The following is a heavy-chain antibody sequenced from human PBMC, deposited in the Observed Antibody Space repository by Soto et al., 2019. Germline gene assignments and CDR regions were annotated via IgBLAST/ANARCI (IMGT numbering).Heavy chain of an antibody. V-gene: IGHV5-51*01. D-gene: IGHD3-22*01. CDR1: GYSFTSYW. Sequence: GESLKISCKGSGYSFTSYWIGWVRQMLGKGLEWMGIIYPGDSDTRYSPSFQGQVTISADKSISTAYLQWSSLKASDTAMYYCARRDAINYYDSSGSPDYWGQGTLVTVSS. CDR3: ARRDAINYYDSSGSPDY. J-gene: IGHJ4*02. CDR2: IYPGDSDT.